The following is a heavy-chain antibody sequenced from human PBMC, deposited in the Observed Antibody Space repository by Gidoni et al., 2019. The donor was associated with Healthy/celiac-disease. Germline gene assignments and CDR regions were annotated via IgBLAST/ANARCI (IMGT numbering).Heavy chain of an antibody. J-gene: IGHJ3*02. CDR3: ARVDYYYDSSGYSGSPDAFDI. Sequence: QVQLQESGPGLVKPSETLSLTCTVSGGSISSYYWIWIRQPPGKGLEWIGYIYYSGSTNYNPSLKSRVTISVDTSKNQFSLKLSSVTAADTAVYYCARVDYYYDSSGYSGSPDAFDIWGQGTMVTVSS. D-gene: IGHD3-22*01. V-gene: IGHV4-59*01. CDR2: IYYSGST. CDR1: GGSISSYY.